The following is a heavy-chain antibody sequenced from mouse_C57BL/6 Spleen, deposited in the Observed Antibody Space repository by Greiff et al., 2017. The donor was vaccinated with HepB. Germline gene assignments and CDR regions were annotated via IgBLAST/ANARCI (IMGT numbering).Heavy chain of an antibody. CDR3: ARVEAYYYGSSPAWFAY. CDR1: GFTFSDYY. V-gene: IGHV5-16*01. J-gene: IGHJ3*01. D-gene: IGHD1-1*01. Sequence: EVKVVESEGGLVQPGSSMKLSCTASGFTFSDYYMAWVRQVPEKGLEWVANINYDGSSTYYLDSLKSRFIISRDNAKNILYLQMSSLKSEDTATYYCARVEAYYYGSSPAWFAYWGQGTLVTVSA. CDR2: INYDGSST.